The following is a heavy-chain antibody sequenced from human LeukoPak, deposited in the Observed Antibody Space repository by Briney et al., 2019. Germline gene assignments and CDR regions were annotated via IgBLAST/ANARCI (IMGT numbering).Heavy chain of an antibody. D-gene: IGHD6-13*01. CDR1: GGSISSYY. Sequence: SETLSLTCTVFGGSISSYYWSWIRQPPGKGLEWIGYIYTSGSTNYNPSLKSRVTISVDTSRNQFSLKLSSVTAADTAVYYCARLGQQLVPKVYYYYMDVWGKGTTVTVSS. CDR2: IYTSGST. J-gene: IGHJ6*03. CDR3: ARLGQQLVPKVYYYYMDV. V-gene: IGHV4-4*09.